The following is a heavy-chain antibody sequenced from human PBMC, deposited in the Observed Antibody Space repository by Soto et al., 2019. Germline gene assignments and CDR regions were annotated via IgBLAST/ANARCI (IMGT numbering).Heavy chain of an antibody. Sequence: EVQVVESGGGLVQPGGSLRLSCAASGLAVSTNYLSWVRQAPGKGLEWVSVTYSGGSTYYADSVKGRFTISRDTSKNTLYLQMNSLRAEDTAVYYCAKGVLPVASDAFDIWGQGTMVTVSS. V-gene: IGHV3-66*01. J-gene: IGHJ3*02. D-gene: IGHD6-19*01. CDR2: TYSGGST. CDR3: AKGVLPVASDAFDI. CDR1: GLAVSTNY.